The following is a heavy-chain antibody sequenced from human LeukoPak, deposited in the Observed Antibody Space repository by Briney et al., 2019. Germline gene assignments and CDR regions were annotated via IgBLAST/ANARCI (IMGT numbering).Heavy chain of an antibody. V-gene: IGHV3-7*01. CDR2: IKQDGSEK. D-gene: IGHD6-13*01. Sequence: GGSLRLSCAASGFTFSSYWMTWVRQAPGKGLEWVANIKQDGSEKYYVDSVNGRFTISRDNAKNSLYLQTNSLRAEDTAVYYCAREISSWYRSEGRFDPWGQGTLVTVSS. J-gene: IGHJ5*02. CDR1: GFTFSSYW. CDR3: AREISSWYRSEGRFDP.